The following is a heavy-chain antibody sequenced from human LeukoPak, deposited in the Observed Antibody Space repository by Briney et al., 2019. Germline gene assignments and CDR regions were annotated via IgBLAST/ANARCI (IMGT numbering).Heavy chain of an antibody. CDR2: IKQDGSEK. D-gene: IGHD5-18*01. V-gene: IGHV3-7*01. CDR1: GFTFSIYW. Sequence: GGSLRLSCAASGFTFSIYWMSWVRQAPGKGLEWVANIKQDGSEKYYVDSVKGRFTISRDNAKNSLYLQMNSLRAEDTAVYYCASSPPGYSYGNDAFDIWGQGTMVTVSS. J-gene: IGHJ3*02. CDR3: ASSPPGYSYGNDAFDI.